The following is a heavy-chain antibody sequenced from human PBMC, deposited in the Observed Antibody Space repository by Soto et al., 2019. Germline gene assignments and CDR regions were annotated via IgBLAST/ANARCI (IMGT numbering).Heavy chain of an antibody. CDR2: ITGSGDAA. CDR1: GFTFSRYG. Sequence: GALSLSCAASGFTFSRYGMGWVRPAPGQGLEWVSVITGSGDAANYADSVKGRFTISRDNSKNILSLQLNSLRVEDTAIYYCAKKGYGSGWDNYFYYAMDVWGQGTTVTVSS. D-gene: IGHD6-19*01. CDR3: AKKGYGSGWDNYFYYAMDV. J-gene: IGHJ6*02. V-gene: IGHV3-23*01.